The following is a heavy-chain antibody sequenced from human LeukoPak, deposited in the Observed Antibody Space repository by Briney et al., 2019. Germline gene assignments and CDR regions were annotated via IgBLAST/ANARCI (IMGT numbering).Heavy chain of an antibody. J-gene: IGHJ5*01. CDR3: AKDRPNFHENSGHYYRRDGDS. V-gene: IGHV3-23*01. Sequence: PGGPLRLSCQASGFTFYMYAMSWVRQAPGKGLEWVASMCGTAGCTFYPDSVKGRFTISRDNSKNVLYLRMNSLTAEDTAIYYCAKDRPNFHENSGHYYRRDGDSWGQGTLVTVSS. CDR2: MCGTAGCT. D-gene: IGHD3-22*01. CDR1: GFTFYMYA.